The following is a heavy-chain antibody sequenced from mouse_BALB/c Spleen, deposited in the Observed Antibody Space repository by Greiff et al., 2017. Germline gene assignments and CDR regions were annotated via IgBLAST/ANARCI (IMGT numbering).Heavy chain of an antibody. D-gene: IGHD3-2*01. CDR1: GFTFSSYG. Sequence: VQLKESGGDLVKPGGSLKLSCAASGFTFSSYGMSWVRQTPDKRLEWVATISSGGSYTYYPDSVKGRFTISRDNAKNTLYLQMSSLKSEDTAMYYCASGDSSGFDYWGQGTTLTVSS. CDR3: ASGDSSGFDY. V-gene: IGHV5-6*01. J-gene: IGHJ2*01. CDR2: ISSGGSYT.